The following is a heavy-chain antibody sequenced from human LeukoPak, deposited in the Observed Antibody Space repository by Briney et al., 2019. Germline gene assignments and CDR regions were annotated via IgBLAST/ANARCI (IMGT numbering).Heavy chain of an antibody. CDR2: ISWNSGSI. V-gene: IGHV3-9*01. CDR3: ATARGVRGVILLDY. J-gene: IGHJ4*02. D-gene: IGHD3-10*01. Sequence: GGSLRLSCAASGFTFDDYAMHWVRQAPGKGLEWVSGISWNSGSIDYADSVKGRFTISRDNAKNSLYLQMNSLRAEDTAVYYCATARGVRGVILLDYWGQGTLVTVSS. CDR1: GFTFDDYA.